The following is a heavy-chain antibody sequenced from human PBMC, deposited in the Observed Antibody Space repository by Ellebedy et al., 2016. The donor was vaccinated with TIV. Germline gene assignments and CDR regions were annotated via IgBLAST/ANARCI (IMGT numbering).Heavy chain of an antibody. D-gene: IGHD3-22*01. CDR3: AVMTVG. J-gene: IGHJ4*02. V-gene: IGHV3-74*01. Sequence: GESLKISXAASGFTSSSHWVHWVRQAPGKGLVWVSRIKSDGTTTYADSVKGRFTISRDNAKNTVYLQMNSLRVEDTAVYYCAVMTVGWGQGTLVTVYS. CDR1: GFTSSSHW. CDR2: IKSDGTT.